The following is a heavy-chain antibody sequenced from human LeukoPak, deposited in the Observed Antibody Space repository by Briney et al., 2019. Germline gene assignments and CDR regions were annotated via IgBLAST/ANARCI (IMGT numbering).Heavy chain of an antibody. CDR1: GFTVSSNY. CDR3: ASSRSGWLQYNY. CDR2: IYSGGST. Sequence: GSLRLSCAASGFTVSSNYMSWVRPAPGKGLEWVSVIYSGGSTYYADSVKGRFTISRDNSKNTMYLQMNSLRAEDTAVYYCASSRSGWLQYNYWGQGTLVTVSS. J-gene: IGHJ4*02. V-gene: IGHV3-66*01. D-gene: IGHD5-24*01.